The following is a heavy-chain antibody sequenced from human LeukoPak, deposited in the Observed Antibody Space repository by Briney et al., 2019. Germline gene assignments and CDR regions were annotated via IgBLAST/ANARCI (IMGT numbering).Heavy chain of an antibody. Sequence: PSETLSLTCTVSGGSISSGGYYWSWIRQHPGKGLEWIGYIYYSGSTYYNPSLKSRVTISVDTSKNQFSLKLSSVTAADTAAYYCARVGLYSSSWRASNWFDPWGQGTLVTVSS. CDR1: GGSISSGGYY. D-gene: IGHD6-13*01. CDR3: ARVGLYSSSWRASNWFDP. J-gene: IGHJ5*02. CDR2: IYYSGST. V-gene: IGHV4-30-4*08.